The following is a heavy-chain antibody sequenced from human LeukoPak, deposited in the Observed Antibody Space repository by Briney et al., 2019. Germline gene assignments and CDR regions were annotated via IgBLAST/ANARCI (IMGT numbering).Heavy chain of an antibody. V-gene: IGHV4-39*07. CDR1: GGSISSRSYY. CDR3: ARIYGDNDAFDM. J-gene: IGHJ3*02. CDR2: IYYSGST. Sequence: SETLSLTCTVSGGSISSRSYYWDWIRQPPGKGLEWIGTIYYSGSTYYNPSLKSRVTISVDTSKNQFSLKLSSVTAADTAVYYCARIYGDNDAFDMWGQGTMVTVSS. D-gene: IGHD4-17*01.